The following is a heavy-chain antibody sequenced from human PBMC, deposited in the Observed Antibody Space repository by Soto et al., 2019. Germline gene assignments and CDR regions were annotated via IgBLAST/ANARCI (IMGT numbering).Heavy chain of an antibody. D-gene: IGHD6-19*01. V-gene: IGHV4-34*01. J-gene: IGHJ4*02. CDR2: INHSGST. CDR3: ARGVEQWLELFDY. Sequence: ASGTLSLTCAVYGGSFSGYYWSWIRQPPGKGLEWIGGINHSGSTNYNPSLKSRVTISVDTSKNQFSLKLSSVTAADTAVYYCARGVEQWLELFDYWGQGTLVTVSS. CDR1: GGSFSGYY.